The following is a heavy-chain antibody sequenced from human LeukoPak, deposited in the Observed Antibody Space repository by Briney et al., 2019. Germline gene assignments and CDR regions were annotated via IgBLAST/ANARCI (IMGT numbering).Heavy chain of an antibody. CDR3: ARDPAADRAVQA. V-gene: IGHV4-59*12. D-gene: IGHD6-25*01. CDR1: GGSISGSY. J-gene: IGHJ5*02. Sequence: SETLSLTCTVSGGSISGSYWSWIRQPPGKGLEWIGYIYYSETYYNPPLKSRVSISVDTSKDQFSLKVTSVTGADTAVYYCARDPAADRAVQAWGQGTLVTVSS. CDR2: IYYSET.